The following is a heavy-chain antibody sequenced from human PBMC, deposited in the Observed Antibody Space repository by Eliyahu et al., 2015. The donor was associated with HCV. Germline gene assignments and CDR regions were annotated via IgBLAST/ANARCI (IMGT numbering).Heavy chain of an antibody. CDR3: ARDYLWAFDS. CDR2: TYYRSKWDS. CDR1: GDXVSNNGVA. Sequence: QVQLQQSGPGLVKPSQTLALTCAIXGDXVSNNGVAWNWIRQSPSRGLEWLGRTYYRSKWDSDYAVSVKSRITINPDTSKNQFSMQLNSVTPEDTAVYYCARDYLWAFDSWGQGTLVTVSS. D-gene: IGHD1-26*01. V-gene: IGHV6-1*01. J-gene: IGHJ4*02.